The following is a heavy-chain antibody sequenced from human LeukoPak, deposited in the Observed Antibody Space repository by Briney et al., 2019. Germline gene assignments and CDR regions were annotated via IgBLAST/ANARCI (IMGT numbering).Heavy chain of an antibody. V-gene: IGHV1-69*13. CDR2: IIPIFGTA. CDR1: GGTFSSYA. Sequence: SVNVSCKASGGTFSSYAISWVRQAPGQGLEWMGGIIPIFGTANYAQKFQGRVTITADESTSTAYMELSSLRSEDTAVYYCARGRSNYVESCFDYWGQGTLVTVSS. J-gene: IGHJ4*02. CDR3: ARGRSNYVESCFDY. D-gene: IGHD4-11*01.